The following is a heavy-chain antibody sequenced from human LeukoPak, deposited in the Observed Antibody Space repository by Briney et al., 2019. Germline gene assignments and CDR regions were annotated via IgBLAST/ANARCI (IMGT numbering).Heavy chain of an antibody. D-gene: IGHD6-19*01. Sequence: ASVKVSCKVSGHTLIELSMHWVRQAPGKGLECMGGFDPEDGEAIYAQKFQGRVTMTEDTSTDTAYMELSSLKVEDTAVYYCAARRDTSVAGPGAFDIGGQGTMVTVSS. J-gene: IGHJ3*02. CDR2: FDPEDGEA. CDR3: AARRDTSVAGPGAFDI. CDR1: GHTLIELS. V-gene: IGHV1-24*01.